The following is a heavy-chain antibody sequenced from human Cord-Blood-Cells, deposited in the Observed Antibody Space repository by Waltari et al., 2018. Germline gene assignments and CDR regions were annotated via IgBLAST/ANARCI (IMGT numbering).Heavy chain of an antibody. J-gene: IGHJ6*02. CDR3: ARDRAGEAYYYYYGMDV. Sequence: QVQLVQSGAEVKKPGSSVKVSCKASGGTFSSYAIGWVRQAPGQGLEWMGGIIPIFGTANNAQKFQGRVTITADESTSTAYMELSSLRSEDTAVYYCARDRAGEAYYYYYGMDVWGQGTTVTVSS. CDR1: GGTFSSYA. CDR2: IIPIFGTA. D-gene: IGHD3-10*01. V-gene: IGHV1-69*01.